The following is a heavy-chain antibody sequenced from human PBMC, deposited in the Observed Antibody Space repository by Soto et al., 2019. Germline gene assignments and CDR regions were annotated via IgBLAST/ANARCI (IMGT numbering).Heavy chain of an antibody. CDR1: GGSISSGGYY. D-gene: IGHD2-21*01. Sequence: PSETLSLTCTVSGGSISSGGYYWSWIRQHPGKGLEWIGYIYYSGSTYYNPSLKSRVTISVDTSKNQFSLKLSSVTAADTAVCYCARDNRGLFDYWGQGTLVTVSS. CDR3: ARDNRGLFDY. CDR2: IYYSGST. J-gene: IGHJ4*02. V-gene: IGHV4-31*03.